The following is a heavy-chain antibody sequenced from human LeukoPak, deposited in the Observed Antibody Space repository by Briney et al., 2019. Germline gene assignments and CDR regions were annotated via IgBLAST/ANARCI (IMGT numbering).Heavy chain of an antibody. CDR1: GFTFSSYS. V-gene: IGHV3-48*01. D-gene: IGHD6-6*01. Sequence: SGGSLRLSCAASGFTFSSYSMNWVRQAPGKGLEWVSYISTGSSTIYYAGSVKGRFTISRDNAKNSLYLQVSSLRAEDTAVYYCARDHGSSSPDYYFDYWGQGTLVTVSS. CDR2: ISTGSSTI. J-gene: IGHJ4*02. CDR3: ARDHGSSSPDYYFDY.